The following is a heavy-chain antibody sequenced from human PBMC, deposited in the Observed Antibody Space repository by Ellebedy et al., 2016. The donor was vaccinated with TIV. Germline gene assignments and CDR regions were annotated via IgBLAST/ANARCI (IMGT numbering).Heavy chain of an antibody. Sequence: GESLKIPCSAPGFTVSSNYISWVRPAPGKGLEWVSVAFPGGSTYYAASVKGRFTISSDNSKNTVYLQMNSLRAEDTAVYYCAKHLFYGSGSYCFDHWGQGTRVTVSS. CDR3: AKHLFYGSGSYCFDH. J-gene: IGHJ4*02. D-gene: IGHD3-10*01. CDR1: GFTVSSNY. CDR2: AFPGGST. V-gene: IGHV3-66*04.